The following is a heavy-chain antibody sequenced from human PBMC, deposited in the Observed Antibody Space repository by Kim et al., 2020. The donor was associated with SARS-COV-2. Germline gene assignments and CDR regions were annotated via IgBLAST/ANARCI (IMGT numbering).Heavy chain of an antibody. CDR1: GGSISSGGYY. CDR2: IYYSGST. J-gene: IGHJ3*02. CDR3: ARAMGGITIFGVVTLSAFDI. V-gene: IGHV4-31*03. D-gene: IGHD3-3*01. Sequence: SETLSLTCTVSGGSISSGGYYWSWIRQHPGKGLEWIGYIYYSGSTYYNPFLKSRVTISVYTSKNQFSLKLSSVTAADTAVYYCARAMGGITIFGVVTLSAFDIWGQGTMVTVSS.